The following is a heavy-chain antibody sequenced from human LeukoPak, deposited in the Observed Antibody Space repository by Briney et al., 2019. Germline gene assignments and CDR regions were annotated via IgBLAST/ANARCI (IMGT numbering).Heavy chain of an antibody. V-gene: IGHV4-59*01. CDR1: GGSISSYY. D-gene: IGHD1-20*01. J-gene: IGHJ2*01. CDR3: ARVTDFDWYFDL. Sequence: SETLSLTCTVSGGSISSYYWSWIRQPPGKGLEWIGYIYYSGSTNYNPSLKSRVTISVDTSKNQFSLKLSSVTAADTAVYYCARVTDFDWYFDLWGRGTLVTVSS. CDR2: IYYSGST.